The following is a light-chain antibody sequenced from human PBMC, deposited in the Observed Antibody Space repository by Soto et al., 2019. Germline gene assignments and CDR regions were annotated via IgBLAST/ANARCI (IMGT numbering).Light chain of an antibody. CDR2: DTS. CDR1: TGAVTSGNY. Sequence: QAVVTQEASLTVSPGGTVTLTCGSSTGAVTSGNYPYRFQQKPGQAPRTRIYDTSNSHSWTAARFSGSLLGGKAALTLSGAQAEDEAEYYCLVSYITAQAVGSGTKLTVL. CDR3: LVSYITAQA. V-gene: IGLV7-46*01. J-gene: IGLJ1*01.